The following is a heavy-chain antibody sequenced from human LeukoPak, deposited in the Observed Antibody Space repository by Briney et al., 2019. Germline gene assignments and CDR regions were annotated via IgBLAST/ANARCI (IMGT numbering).Heavy chain of an antibody. V-gene: IGHV4-34*01. CDR2: INHSGST. J-gene: IGHJ4*02. CDR3: ARGRRTYYDSSGYYHLDY. D-gene: IGHD3-22*01. Sequence: SETLSLTCAVYGGSFIGYYWSWIRQPPGKGLEWIGEINHSGSTNYNPSLKSRVTISVDTSMNQFSLKLSSVTAADTAVYYCARGRRTYYDSSGYYHLDYWGQGTLVTVSS. CDR1: GGSFIGYY.